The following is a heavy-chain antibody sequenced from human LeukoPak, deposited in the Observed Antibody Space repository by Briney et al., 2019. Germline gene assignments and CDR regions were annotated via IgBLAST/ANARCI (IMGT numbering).Heavy chain of an antibody. J-gene: IGHJ5*02. Sequence: TGGSLRLSCAASGFTFNKYAMNWVRQAPGKGLEWVSLISGSGGSSYYADSVRGRFTISRDNSKSALYLQMNSLRAEDTAVYYCAKLGAGPGPWGQGTLVTVSS. CDR2: ISGSGGSS. V-gene: IGHV3-23*01. CDR3: AKLGAGPGP. CDR1: GFTFNKYA. D-gene: IGHD1-26*01.